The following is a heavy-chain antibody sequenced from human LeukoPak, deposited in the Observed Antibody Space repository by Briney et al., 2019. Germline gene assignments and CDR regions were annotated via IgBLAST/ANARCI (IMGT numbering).Heavy chain of an antibody. CDR1: GGSFSGYY. CDR3: ARNFQYFDLPDY. Sequence: SETLSLTCAVYGGSFSGYYWSWIRQPPGKGLEWIGEINHSGSTYHNPSLKSRVTISVDTSKNQFSLKLISVTAADTAVYYCARNFQYFDLPDYWGQGTLVTVSS. D-gene: IGHD2/OR15-2a*01. V-gene: IGHV4-34*01. CDR2: INHSGST. J-gene: IGHJ4*02.